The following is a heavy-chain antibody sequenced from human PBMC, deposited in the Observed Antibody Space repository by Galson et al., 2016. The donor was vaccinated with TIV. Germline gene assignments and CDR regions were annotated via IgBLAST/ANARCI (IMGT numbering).Heavy chain of an antibody. J-gene: IGHJ3*02. Sequence: SETLSLTCAVSGYSISTGYYWGWIRQPPGKGLEWIGSVYHTGNTYYNPSLKSRVAVSIATSRNQFSLKLSSVTAPDTAVYFRARVYSDYPGGAFDIWGQGTMVTVSS. D-gene: IGHD4-11*01. CDR1: GYSISTGYY. CDR3: ARVYSDYPGGAFDI. CDR2: VYHTGNT. V-gene: IGHV4-38-2*01.